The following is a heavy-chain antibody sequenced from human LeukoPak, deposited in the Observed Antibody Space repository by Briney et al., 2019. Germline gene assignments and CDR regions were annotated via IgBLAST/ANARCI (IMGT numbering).Heavy chain of an antibody. V-gene: IGHV3-53*01. CDR2: IYSGGST. CDR3: ARDGGGYYDRSAGAFDI. CDR1: GFTVSSNY. J-gene: IGHJ3*02. D-gene: IGHD3-22*01. Sequence: GGSLRLSCAASGFTVSSNYMSWVRQAPGKGLEWVSVIYSGGSTYYADSVKGRFTISRDNSKKTLYLQMDSLRAEDTAVYYCARDGGGYYDRSAGAFDIWGQGTMVTVSS.